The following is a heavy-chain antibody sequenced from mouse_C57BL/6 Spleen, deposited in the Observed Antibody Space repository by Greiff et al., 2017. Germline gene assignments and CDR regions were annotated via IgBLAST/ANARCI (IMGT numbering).Heavy chain of an antibody. CDR3: ARDLRYYFDY. CDR2: INYDGSST. CDR1: GFTFSDYY. Sequence: EVKVVESEGGLVQPGSSMKLSCTASGFTFSDYYMAWVRQVPEKGLEWVANINYDGSSTYYLDSLKSRFIISRDNAKNILYLQMSSLKSEDTATYYCARDLRYYFDYWGQGTTLTVSS. V-gene: IGHV5-16*01. J-gene: IGHJ2*01.